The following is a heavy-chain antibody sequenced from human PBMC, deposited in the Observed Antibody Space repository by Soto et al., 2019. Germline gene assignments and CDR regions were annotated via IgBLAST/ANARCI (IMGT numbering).Heavy chain of an antibody. Sequence: EVQLVESGGGLVQPGGSLRLSCAASGFTFSDYYMDWVRQAPGKGLEWVGRSKNKADSYTTEYAASVKGRFSISRDGSKNSLYLQMNSLKTEDTAVYYCTVWGLGNDFGPAWGQGILVTVSS. CDR3: TVWGLGNDFGPA. CDR2: SKNKADSYTT. V-gene: IGHV3-72*01. D-gene: IGHD3-16*01. J-gene: IGHJ4*02. CDR1: GFTFSDYY.